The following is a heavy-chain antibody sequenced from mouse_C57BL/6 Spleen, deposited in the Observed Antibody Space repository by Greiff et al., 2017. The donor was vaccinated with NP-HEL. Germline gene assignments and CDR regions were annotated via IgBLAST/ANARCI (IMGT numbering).Heavy chain of an antibody. J-gene: IGHJ4*01. V-gene: IGHV1-42*01. Sequence: EVQLQQSGPELVKPGASVKISCKASGYSFTGYYMNWVKQSPEKSLEWIGEINPSTGGTTYNQKFKAKATLTVDKYSSTAYMQLKSLTSEDSAVYYCAEGFTYYAMDYWGQGTSVTVSS. CDR2: INPSTGGT. D-gene: IGHD2-12*01. CDR3: AEGFTYYAMDY. CDR1: GYSFTGYY.